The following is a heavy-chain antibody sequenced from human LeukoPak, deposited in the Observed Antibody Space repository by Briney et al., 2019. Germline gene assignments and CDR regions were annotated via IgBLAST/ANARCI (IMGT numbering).Heavy chain of an antibody. CDR2: ISSSSSYI. CDR1: GFTFSSYT. CDR3: ARDFRQLWLRTFDY. J-gene: IGHJ4*02. V-gene: IGHV3-21*01. D-gene: IGHD5-18*01. Sequence: GGSLRLSCAASGFTFSSYTIKWVRQAPGKGLEWVSSISSSSSYIYYADSVKGRFTISRDNAKNSLYLQMNSLRAEDTAVYYCARDFRQLWLRTFDYWGQGTLVTVSS.